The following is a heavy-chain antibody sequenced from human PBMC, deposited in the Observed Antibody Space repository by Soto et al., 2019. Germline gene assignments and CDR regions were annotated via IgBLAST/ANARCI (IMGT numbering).Heavy chain of an antibody. D-gene: IGHD2-21*01. J-gene: IGHJ5*02. CDR3: ARERGDSHWIDP. CDR1: GGSVSSESYY. CDR2: VEDSGST. V-gene: IGHV4-61*01. Sequence: SETLSLTCSVSGGSVSSESYYWSWIRQTPGKGLEWIGNVEDSGSTKYNPSLKSRVTISVDTSKNQFSLKLSSVTGADTAVYYCARERGDSHWIDPWGQGTLVTVSS.